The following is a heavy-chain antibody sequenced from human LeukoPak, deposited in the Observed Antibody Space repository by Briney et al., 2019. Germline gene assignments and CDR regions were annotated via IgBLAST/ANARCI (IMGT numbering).Heavy chain of an antibody. CDR1: GFTVSNNY. Sequence: GGSLRLSCVASGFTVSNNYMSWVRQAPGKGLEWVSVIYTGDSTSYVDSVKGRFTISRDTSKNTLYLQMNSLRAEDTAVYYCAKDSAMTGYSSGWYVGSFDYWGQGTLVTVSS. CDR3: AKDSAMTGYSSGWYVGSFDY. CDR2: IYTGDST. J-gene: IGHJ4*02. V-gene: IGHV3-53*01. D-gene: IGHD6-19*01.